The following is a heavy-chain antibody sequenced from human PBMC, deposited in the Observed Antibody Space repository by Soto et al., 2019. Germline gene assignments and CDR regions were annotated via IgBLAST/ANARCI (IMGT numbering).Heavy chain of an antibody. V-gene: IGHV4-4*02. CDR1: GDSINSNYC. D-gene: IGHD6-19*01. J-gene: IGHJ4*02. CDR3: ARDTGWGLGY. CDR2: IYYSGGT. Sequence: QVQLQESGPGLVRPSGTLSLTCAVSGDSINSNYCWTWVRQPPGKGLEWIAEIYYSGGTSYNPSLQSRGTISMDKSKNQCPLNLPSVTAADAAMFYCARDTGWGLGYWGQGTLVTVS.